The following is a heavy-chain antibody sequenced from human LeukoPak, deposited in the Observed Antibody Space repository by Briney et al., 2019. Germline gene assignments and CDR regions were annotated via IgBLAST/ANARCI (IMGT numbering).Heavy chain of an antibody. J-gene: IGHJ3*02. CDR3: ARRPTGSGDAFDI. D-gene: IGHD6-19*01. CDR2: IYPGDSDT. CDR1: GYSFTSYW. V-gene: IGHV5-51*01. Sequence: GESLKISCKGSGYSFTSYWIGWVRQMPGKGLEWTGIIYPGDSDTRYSPSFQGQVTISADKSISTAYLQWSSLKASDTAMYYCARRPTGSGDAFDIWGQGTMVTVSS.